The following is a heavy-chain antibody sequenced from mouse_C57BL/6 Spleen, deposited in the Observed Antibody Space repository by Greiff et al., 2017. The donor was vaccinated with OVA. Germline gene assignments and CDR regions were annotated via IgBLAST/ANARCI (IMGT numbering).Heavy chain of an antibody. CDR1: GYTFTDYY. CDR2: INPNNGGT. CDR3: ARGYGSSYVDWFAY. Sequence: EVQLQQSGPELVKPGASVKISCKASGYTFTDYYMNWVKQSHGKSLEWIGDINPNNGGTSYNQKFTGKATLTVDKSSSTAYMELRSLTSEDSAVYYCARGYGSSYVDWFAYWGQGTLVTVSA. V-gene: IGHV1-26*01. J-gene: IGHJ3*01. D-gene: IGHD1-1*01.